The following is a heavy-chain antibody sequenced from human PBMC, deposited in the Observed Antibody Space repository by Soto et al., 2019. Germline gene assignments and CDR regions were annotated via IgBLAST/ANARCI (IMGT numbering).Heavy chain of an antibody. V-gene: IGHV4-59*08. D-gene: IGHD3-3*01. CDR3: ARIPVYDFWSGLDHYYYMDV. Sequence: SETLSLTCTVSGGSISSYYWSWIRQPPGKGLEWIGYIYYSGSTNYNPSLKSRVTISVDTSKNQFSLKLSSVTAADTAVYYCARIPVYDFWSGLDHYYYMDVWGKGTTVTVSS. CDR1: GGSISSYY. J-gene: IGHJ6*03. CDR2: IYYSGST.